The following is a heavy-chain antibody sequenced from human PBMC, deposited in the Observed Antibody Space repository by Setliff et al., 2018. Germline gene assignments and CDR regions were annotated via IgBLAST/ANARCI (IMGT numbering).Heavy chain of an antibody. CDR1: GGTFNTYG. D-gene: IGHD1-20*01. V-gene: IGHV1-69*05. CDR2: IIPIFGTA. CDR3: AKGGNITRETYYYYGMDV. J-gene: IGHJ6*02. Sequence: SVKVSCKASGGTFNTYGISWVRLATGQGLEWMGRIIPIFGTANYAQKFQGRVAITTDTSTSTAYMELRSLRSDDTAVYFCAKGGNITRETYYYYGMDVWGQGTTVTVSS.